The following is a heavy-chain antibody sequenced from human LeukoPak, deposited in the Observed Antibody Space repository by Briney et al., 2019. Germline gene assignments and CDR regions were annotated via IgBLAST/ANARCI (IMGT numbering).Heavy chain of an antibody. CDR1: GYTFTSYG. Sequence: ASVKVSCKASGYTFTSYGISWVRQGPGQGLEWMGWISAYNGNTNYAQKLQGRVTMTTDTSTSTAYMELRSLRSDDTAVYYCARVPDYYYDSSGYSVDYWGQGTLVTVSS. D-gene: IGHD3-22*01. V-gene: IGHV1-18*01. CDR3: ARVPDYYYDSSGYSVDY. J-gene: IGHJ4*02. CDR2: ISAYNGNT.